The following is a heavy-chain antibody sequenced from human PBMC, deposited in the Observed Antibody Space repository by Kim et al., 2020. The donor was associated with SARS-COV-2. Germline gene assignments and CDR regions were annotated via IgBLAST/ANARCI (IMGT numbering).Heavy chain of an antibody. CDR2: INPSGGST. J-gene: IGHJ4*02. CDR1: GYTFTSYY. V-gene: IGHV1-46*01. Sequence: ASVKVSCKASGYTFTSYYMHWVRQAPGQGLEWMGIINPSGGSTSYAQKFQGRVTMTRDTYTSKVYMELSSLRSEDTAVYYCAREGRGDIVVVPAAMVDYWGQGTLVTVSS. D-gene: IGHD2-2*01. CDR3: AREGRGDIVVVPAAMVDY.